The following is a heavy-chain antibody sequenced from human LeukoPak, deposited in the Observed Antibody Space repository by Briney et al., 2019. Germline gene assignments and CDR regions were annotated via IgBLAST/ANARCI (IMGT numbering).Heavy chain of an antibody. J-gene: IGHJ4*02. Sequence: GGSLRLSCAASGFIFKDYAMNWVRQAPGKGLEWVSAITSSGGSTYYADSVKGRFTISRDNSKNTLSLQMNSLRAEDTAVYYCARAVAQFDYWGQGTLVTVSS. D-gene: IGHD2-15*01. CDR3: ARAVAQFDY. V-gene: IGHV3-23*01. CDR1: GFIFKDYA. CDR2: ITSSGGST.